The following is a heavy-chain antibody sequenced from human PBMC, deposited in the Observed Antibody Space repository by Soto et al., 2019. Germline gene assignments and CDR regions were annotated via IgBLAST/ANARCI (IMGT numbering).Heavy chain of an antibody. CDR3: ARVREYSSCWREYFQH. D-gene: IGHD6-19*01. CDR2: ISYDGSNK. CDR1: GFTFSSYA. J-gene: IGHJ1*01. V-gene: IGHV3-30-3*01. Sequence: QVQLVESGGGVVQPGRSLRLSCAASGFTFSSYAMHWVRQAPGKGLEWVAVISYDGSNKYYADSVKGRFTISRDNSKNTLYLQMNSLRAEDTAVYYCARVREYSSCWREYFQHWGQGTLVTVSS.